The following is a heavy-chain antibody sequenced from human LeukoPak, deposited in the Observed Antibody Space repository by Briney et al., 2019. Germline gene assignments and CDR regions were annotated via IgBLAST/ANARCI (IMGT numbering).Heavy chain of an antibody. V-gene: IGHV4-34*01. J-gene: IGHJ4*02. CDR3: ARASHWNQLHYFDY. D-gene: IGHD1-1*01. CDR2: INHSGST. Sequence: SETLSLTCAVYGGSFSGYYWSWIRQPPGKGLEWIGEINHSGSTNYNPSLKSQVTISVDTSKNQFSLKLSSVTAADTAVYYCARASHWNQLHYFDYWGQGTLVTVSS. CDR1: GGSFSGYY.